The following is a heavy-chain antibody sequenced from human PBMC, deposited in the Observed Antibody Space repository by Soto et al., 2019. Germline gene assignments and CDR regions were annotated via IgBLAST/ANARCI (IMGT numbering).Heavy chain of an antibody. Sequence: GGSLRLSCAAAGFTFSSYAMSWVRQAQGKGLEWVSGISGNSGSIGYADSVKGRFTISRDNAKNSLYLQMNSLRAEDTALYYCAKDGRRGTNAFDIWGQGTMVTVSS. CDR3: AKDGRRGTNAFDI. D-gene: IGHD1-26*01. CDR1: GFTFSSYA. V-gene: IGHV3-9*01. J-gene: IGHJ3*02. CDR2: ISGNSGSI.